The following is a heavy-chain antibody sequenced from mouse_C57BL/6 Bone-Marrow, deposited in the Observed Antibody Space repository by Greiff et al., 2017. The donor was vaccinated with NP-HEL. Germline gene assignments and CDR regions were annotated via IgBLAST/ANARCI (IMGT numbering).Heavy chain of an antibody. CDR1: GFTFSDYY. CDR2: ISNGGGST. CDR3: ARHDRSY. V-gene: IGHV5-12*01. Sequence: EVNVVESGGGLVQPGGSLKLSCAASGFTFSDYYMYWVRQTPEKRLEWVAYISNGGGSTYYPETVKGRFTISRDNAKNTLYLQMSRLKSEDTAMYYCARHDRSYWGQGTLVTVSA. J-gene: IGHJ3*01.